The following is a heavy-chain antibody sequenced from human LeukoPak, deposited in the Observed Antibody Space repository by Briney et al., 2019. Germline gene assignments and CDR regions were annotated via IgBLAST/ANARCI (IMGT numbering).Heavy chain of an antibody. CDR1: GGTFSSYA. CDR2: IIPIFGTA. J-gene: IGHJ4*02. V-gene: IGHV1-69*06. CDR3: ASSSGWYGDY. D-gene: IGHD6-19*01. Sequence: ASVKVSCKASGGTFSSYAISWVRQAPGQGLEWMGRIIPIFGTANYAQRFQGRVTITADKSTSTAYMELSSLRSEDTAVYYCASSSGWYGDYWGQGTLVTVSS.